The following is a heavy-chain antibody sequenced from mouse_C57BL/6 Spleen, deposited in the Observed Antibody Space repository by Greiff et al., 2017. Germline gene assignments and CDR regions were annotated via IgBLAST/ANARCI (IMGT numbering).Heavy chain of an antibody. Sequence: VHVKQSGPELVKPGASVKIPCKASGYTFTDYNMDWVKQSHGKSLEWIGDINPNNGGTIYNQKFKGKATLTVDKSSSTAYMELLSLTSEDTAVYYWARKDYDEGDYFDYWGQGTTLTVSS. CDR3: ARKDYDEGDYFDY. CDR2: INPNNGGT. J-gene: IGHJ2*01. D-gene: IGHD2-4*01. CDR1: GYTFTDYN. V-gene: IGHV1-18*01.